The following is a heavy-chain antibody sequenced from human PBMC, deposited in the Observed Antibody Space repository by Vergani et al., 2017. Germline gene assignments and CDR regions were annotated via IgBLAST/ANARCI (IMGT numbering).Heavy chain of an antibody. CDR1: GCTFSNFG. CDR2: ISYDGSNK. Sequence: QVQLVESAGGVVQPGGSLRLSCAASGCTFSNFGMHWIRQAPGKGLEWLAVISYDGSNKYYADSVKGRFTISRDNSKNTLYLQMNSLRAEDTAVYYCAKGLLWFGERVSGFGYWGQGTLVTVSS. CDR3: AKGLLWFGERVSGFGY. J-gene: IGHJ4*02. V-gene: IGHV3-30*18. D-gene: IGHD3-10*01.